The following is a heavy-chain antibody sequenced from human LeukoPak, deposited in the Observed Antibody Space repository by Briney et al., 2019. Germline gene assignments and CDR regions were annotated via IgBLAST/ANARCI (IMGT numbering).Heavy chain of an antibody. CDR3: ARDSRSQVYYYYGMDV. CDR2: IIPILGIA. V-gene: IGHV1-69*04. J-gene: IGHJ6*02. Sequence: SVKVSCKASGGTFSSYAISWVRQAPGQGLEWMGRIIPILGIANYAQKFQGRVTITADKSTSTAYMELSSLRSEDTAVYYCARDSRSQVYYYYGMDVWGQGTTVNVSS. CDR1: GGTFSSYA.